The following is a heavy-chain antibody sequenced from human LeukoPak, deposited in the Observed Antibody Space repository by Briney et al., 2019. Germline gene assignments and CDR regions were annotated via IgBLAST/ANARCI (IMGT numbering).Heavy chain of an antibody. D-gene: IGHD2-21*02. V-gene: IGHV4-4*02. Sequence: SETLSLTCAVSGGSISSSYWRRWVRQPPGKGLEWIGEVYHSGSTNYYPSLKSRVTISIEKSKNQFSLKLSSVTAADTAVYYCAGAYCGGDCYSGRAFDIWGQGTMVTVSS. CDR1: GGSISSSYW. CDR2: VYHSGST. CDR3: AGAYCGGDCYSGRAFDI. J-gene: IGHJ3*02.